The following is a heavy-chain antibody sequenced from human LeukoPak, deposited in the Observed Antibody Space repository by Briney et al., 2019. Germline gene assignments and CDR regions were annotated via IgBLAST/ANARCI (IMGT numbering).Heavy chain of an antibody. J-gene: IGHJ6*02. Sequence: GASVKVSCKASEYTFTRYYMHWVRQAPGQGLEWMGIINPSGGNTSYAQKFQGRLTMTRDTSTSTVYMELSSLRSEDTAVYYCARELVVVPVAPKTDGLGVWGQGTTVIVSS. V-gene: IGHV1-46*01. CDR2: INPSGGNT. CDR3: ARELVVVPVAPKTDGLGV. D-gene: IGHD2-2*01. CDR1: EYTFTRYY.